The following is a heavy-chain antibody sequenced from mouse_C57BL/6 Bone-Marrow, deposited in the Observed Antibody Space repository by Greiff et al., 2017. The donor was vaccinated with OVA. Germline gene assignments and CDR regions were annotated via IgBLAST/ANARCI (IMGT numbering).Heavy chain of an antibody. CDR1: GYTFTSYW. Sequence: QVQLQQPGAELVMPGASVKLSCKASGYTFTSYWMHWVKQRPGQGLEWIGEIDPSDSYTNYNQKFKGKSTLTVDKSSSTAYMQLSSLTSEDSAVYYCAREGGNYDGYYDWGQGTTLTVSS. V-gene: IGHV1-69*01. D-gene: IGHD2-3*01. CDR2: IDPSDSYT. CDR3: AREGGNYDGYYD. J-gene: IGHJ2*01.